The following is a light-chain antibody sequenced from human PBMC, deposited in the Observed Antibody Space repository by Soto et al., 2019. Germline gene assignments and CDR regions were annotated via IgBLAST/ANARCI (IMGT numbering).Light chain of an antibody. Sequence: QSVLTQPPSVSGAPGQRVTISCTGSSSNIGAGYNVHWYQQLPGTAPKLLIYVNSNRPSGVPDRFSGSKSGTSASPAITGLQAEDEADYYCQSYDSSLSGVVFGGGTKLTVL. V-gene: IGLV1-40*01. CDR1: SSNIGAGYN. CDR3: QSYDSSLSGVV. J-gene: IGLJ2*01. CDR2: VNS.